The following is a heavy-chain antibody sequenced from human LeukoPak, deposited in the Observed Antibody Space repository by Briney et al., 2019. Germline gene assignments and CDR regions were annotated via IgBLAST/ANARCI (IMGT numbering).Heavy chain of an antibody. D-gene: IGHD2-2*03. J-gene: IGHJ4*02. CDR1: GFTFSSYS. Sequence: PGGSLRLSCAASGFTFSSYSMNWGRQARGKGLEWVSGIGGSGTRTYYADSVKGRFTISRDNSKNTLYLQMNSLRDEDTAVYYCAKDSHWILFDDWGQRTLVTVSS. CDR2: IGGSGTRT. V-gene: IGHV3-23*01. CDR3: AKDSHWILFDD.